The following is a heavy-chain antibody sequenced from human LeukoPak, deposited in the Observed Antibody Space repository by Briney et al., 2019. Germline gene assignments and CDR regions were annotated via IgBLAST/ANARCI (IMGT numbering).Heavy chain of an antibody. CDR1: GFTFSTYS. V-gene: IGHV3-9*01. D-gene: IGHD3-16*02. J-gene: IGHJ3*02. Sequence: GGSLRLSCAASGFTFSTYSMNWVRQAPGKGLEWVSGISWNSGRIDYADSVRGRFTISRDNAKNSLYLQMNSLRPEDTALYYCAKGSGMITFGGVIVRLDAFDIWGQGTMVTVSS. CDR2: ISWNSGRI. CDR3: AKGSGMITFGGVIVRLDAFDI.